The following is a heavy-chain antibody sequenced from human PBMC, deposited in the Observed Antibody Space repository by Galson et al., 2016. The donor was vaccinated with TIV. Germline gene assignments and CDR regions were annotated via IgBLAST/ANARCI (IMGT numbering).Heavy chain of an antibody. Sequence: APGKGLEWISVIYTNGRTFYADSVKGRFTISRDNSKNTLYLQMNSLRPEDTALYYCARQNDYLYYFDYWGQGTLVTVSS. CDR2: IYTNGRT. J-gene: IGHJ4*02. CDR3: ARQNDYLYYFDY. D-gene: IGHD4/OR15-4a*01. V-gene: IGHV3-53*05.